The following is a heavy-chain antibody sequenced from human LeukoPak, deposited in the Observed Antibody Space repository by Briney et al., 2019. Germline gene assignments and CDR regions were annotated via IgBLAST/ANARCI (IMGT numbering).Heavy chain of an antibody. CDR2: LNPSGAST. CDR3: ATRNAMDYDFWSGPTDY. Sequence: ASVKVSCKASEYTFTSYYMHWVRHAPGQGHEWMGILNPSGASTNYAQKFQGRVTMTRDTSTSTVYMELSSLRSEDTAVYYCATRNAMDYDFWSGPTDYWGQGTLVTVSS. V-gene: IGHV1-46*01. J-gene: IGHJ4*02. D-gene: IGHD3-3*01. CDR1: EYTFTSYY.